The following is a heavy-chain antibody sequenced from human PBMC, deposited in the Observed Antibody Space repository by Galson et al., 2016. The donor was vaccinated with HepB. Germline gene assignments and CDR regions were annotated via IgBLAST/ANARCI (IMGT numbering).Heavy chain of an antibody. V-gene: IGHV5-10-1*01. CDR2: IDPSDSNS. Sequence: QSGAEVKKPGESLRISCKGSGYSFTSYWISWVRQMPGKGLEWMGRIDPSDSNSNYSPSFHGHVTISADKSISTAYVQWSSLKASDTAMYYCASLESTDCTSSSCYAGYWGQGTLVTVSS. CDR1: GYSFTSYW. J-gene: IGHJ4*02. CDR3: ASLESTDCTSSSCYAGY. D-gene: IGHD2-2*01.